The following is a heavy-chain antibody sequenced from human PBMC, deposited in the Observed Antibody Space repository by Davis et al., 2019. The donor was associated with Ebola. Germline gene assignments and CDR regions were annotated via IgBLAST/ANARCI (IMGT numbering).Heavy chain of an antibody. V-gene: IGHV3-30*03. Sequence: GESLKISCAASGFTFSSYGMHWVRQAPGKGLEWVAVISYDGSNKYYADSVKGRFTISRDNSKNTLYLQMNSLRAEDTAVYYCARGPPILEWLYFDYWGQGTLVTVSS. J-gene: IGHJ4*02. CDR3: ARGPPILEWLYFDY. D-gene: IGHD3-3*01. CDR2: ISYDGSNK. CDR1: GFTFSSYG.